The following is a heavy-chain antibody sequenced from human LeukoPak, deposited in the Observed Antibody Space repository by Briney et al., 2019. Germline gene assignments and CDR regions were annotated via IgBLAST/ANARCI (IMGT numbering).Heavy chain of an antibody. CDR3: ARGGSSSWYWVNYFDY. V-gene: IGHV4-61*05. D-gene: IGHD6-13*01. J-gene: IGHJ4*02. CDR1: GGSISSSSYY. Sequence: KPSETLSLTCTVSGGSISSSSYYWGWIRQPPGKGLEWIGYIYYSGSTNYNPSLKSRVTISVDTSKNQFSLKLSSVTAADTAVYYCARGGSSSWYWVNYFDYWGQGTLVTVSS. CDR2: IYYSGST.